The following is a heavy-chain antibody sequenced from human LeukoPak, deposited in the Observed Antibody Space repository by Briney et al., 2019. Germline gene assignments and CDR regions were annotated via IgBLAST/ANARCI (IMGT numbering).Heavy chain of an antibody. D-gene: IGHD6-19*01. CDR3: ARGGYSSGWYPYDAFDI. CDR2: FSYSVST. J-gene: IGHJ3*02. V-gene: IGHV4-39*07. Sequence: PSETLSLTCTVSGGSISSTSLYWGWIRQPPGKGLEWIGSFSYSVSTYYNPSLKSRVTISVDTSKNQFSLKLSSLTAADTAVYYCARGGYSSGWYPYDAFDIWGQGTMVTVSS. CDR1: GGSISSTSLY.